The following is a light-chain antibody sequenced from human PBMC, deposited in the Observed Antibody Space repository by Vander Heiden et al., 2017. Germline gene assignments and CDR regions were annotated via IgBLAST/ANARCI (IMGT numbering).Light chain of an antibody. J-gene: IGKJ1*01. CDR1: QSVSSSY. V-gene: IGKV3-20*01. CDR3: QQYGSSPWT. Sequence: ELVLTQSPAPLSFSPGERATLSCRASQSVSSSYLAWYQQKPGQAPRLLIYGSSSRATGIPDRFSGSGSGTDFTLTISRLEPEDFAVYYCQQYGSSPWTFGQGTKVEIK. CDR2: GSS.